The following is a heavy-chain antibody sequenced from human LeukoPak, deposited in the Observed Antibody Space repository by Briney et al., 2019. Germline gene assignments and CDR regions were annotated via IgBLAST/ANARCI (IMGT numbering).Heavy chain of an antibody. Sequence: SETLSLTCTVSGYSISSGYYWGWIRQPPGKGLEWIGSIYHSGSTYYNPSLKSRVTISVDTSKNQFSLKLSSVTAADTAVYYCARDIAAAESQAFDPWGQGTLVTVSS. CDR3: ARDIAAAESQAFDP. J-gene: IGHJ5*02. V-gene: IGHV4-38-2*02. D-gene: IGHD6-13*01. CDR2: IYHSGST. CDR1: GYSISSGYY.